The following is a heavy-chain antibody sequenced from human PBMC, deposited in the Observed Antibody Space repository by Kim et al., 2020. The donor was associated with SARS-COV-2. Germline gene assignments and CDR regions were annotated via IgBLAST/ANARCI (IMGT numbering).Heavy chain of an antibody. CDR2: IIPIFGTA. Sequence: SVKVSCKASGGTFSSYAISWVRQAPGQGLEWMGGIIPIFGTANYAQKFQGRVTITADESTSTAYMELSSLRSEDTAVYYCATTESIAVAGRGYYYYYYGMDVWGQGTTVTVSS. CDR1: GGTFSSYA. J-gene: IGHJ6*02. CDR3: ATTESIAVAGRGYYYYYYGMDV. D-gene: IGHD6-19*01. V-gene: IGHV1-69*13.